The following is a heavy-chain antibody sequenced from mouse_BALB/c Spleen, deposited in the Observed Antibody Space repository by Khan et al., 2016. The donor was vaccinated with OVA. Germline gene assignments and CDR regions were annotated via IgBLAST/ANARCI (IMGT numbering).Heavy chain of an antibody. Sequence: EVQLKESGPGLVKPSQSLSLTCTVTGYSITSGYGWNWIRQFPGNKLEWGGYISYSGSTNYNPSLKSRISITRDTSKNQSFLQLNSVTTEDTATYYCAKTARINYWGQGTTLTVSS. V-gene: IGHV3-2*02. D-gene: IGHD1-2*01. J-gene: IGHJ2*01. CDR3: AKTARINY. CDR2: ISYSGST. CDR1: GYSITSGYG.